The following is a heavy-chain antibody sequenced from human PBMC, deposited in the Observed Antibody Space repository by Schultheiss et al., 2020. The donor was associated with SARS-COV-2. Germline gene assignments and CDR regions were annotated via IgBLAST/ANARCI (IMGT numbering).Heavy chain of an antibody. V-gene: IGHV3-66*01. CDR2: IYSGGST. CDR1: GFTFSSYE. J-gene: IGHJ5*02. D-gene: IGHD3/OR15-3a*01. Sequence: GGSLRLSCAASGFTFSSYEMNWVRQAPGKGLEWVSVIYSGGSTYYADSVKGRFTISRDNSKNTLYLQMNSLRAEDTAVYYCAALDYLPTWGQGTLVTVSS. CDR3: AALDYLPT.